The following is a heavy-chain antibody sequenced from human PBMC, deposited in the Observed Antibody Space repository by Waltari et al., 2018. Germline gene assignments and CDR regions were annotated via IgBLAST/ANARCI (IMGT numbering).Heavy chain of an antibody. CDR3: ARSPRYSGSYGY. D-gene: IGHD1-26*01. Sequence: QVQLQESGPGLVKPSETLSLTCTVSGGSISRYYWSWIRQPPGKGLEWIGYIYYSGSTNDNPSLKSRVTISVDTSENQFSLKLSSVTAADTAVYYCARSPRYSGSYGYWGQGTLVTVSS. V-gene: IGHV4-59*01. CDR1: GGSISRYY. CDR2: IYYSGST. J-gene: IGHJ4*02.